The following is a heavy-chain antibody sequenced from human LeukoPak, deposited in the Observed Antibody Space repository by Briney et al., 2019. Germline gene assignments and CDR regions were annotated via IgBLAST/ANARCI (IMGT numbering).Heavy chain of an antibody. Sequence: PSETLSLTRTLSGSSLSSYYGSCMPPPAGGRPGCMAHIYTGGPPSHTPPLKSRANMSLHAAKTKFSRTLGSVAAADTPVFYCVRGGITMMVGAFDIWGQGTMVTVSS. J-gene: IGHJ3*02. CDR1: GSSLSSYY. CDR2: IYTGGPP. CDR3: VRGGITMMVGAFDI. V-gene: IGHV4-4*07. D-gene: IGHD3-22*01.